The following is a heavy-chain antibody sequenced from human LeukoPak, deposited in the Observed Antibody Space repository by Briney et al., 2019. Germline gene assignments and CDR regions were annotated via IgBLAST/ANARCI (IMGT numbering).Heavy chain of an antibody. J-gene: IGHJ4*02. CDR3: ARDLNGSGSYPFDY. CDR2: IYYSGRT. Sequence: SQTLSLTCTVAGGXISSGGYYWSWIRQHPGKGLEWIGYIYYSGRTYYNPSLKSRVAISLETSKNQFSLKLSSVTAADTAVYYCARDLNGSGSYPFDYWGQGTLVTVSS. V-gene: IGHV4-31*03. D-gene: IGHD3-10*01. CDR1: GGXISSGGYY.